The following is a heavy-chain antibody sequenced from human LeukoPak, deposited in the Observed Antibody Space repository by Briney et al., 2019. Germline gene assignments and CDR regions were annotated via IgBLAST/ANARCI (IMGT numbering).Heavy chain of an antibody. J-gene: IGHJ6*03. V-gene: IGHV1-8*03. Sequence: ASVKVSCKASGYTFTSYDINWVRQATGQGLEWMGRMNPNSGNTGYAQKFQGRVTITRNTSINTAYMELSSLRSEDTAVYYCARAPVWTGYYYYMDVWGKGTTVTVSS. CDR3: ARAPVWTGYYYYMDV. CDR2: MNPNSGNT. CDR1: GYTFTSYD. D-gene: IGHD3/OR15-3a*01.